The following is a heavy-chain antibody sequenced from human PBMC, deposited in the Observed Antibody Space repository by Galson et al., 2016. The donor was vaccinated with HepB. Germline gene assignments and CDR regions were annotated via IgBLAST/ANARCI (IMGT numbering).Heavy chain of an antibody. CDR3: ARDLPTDEVSCGGLCTPAC. J-gene: IGHJ4*02. D-gene: IGHD4-23*01. Sequence: SLRLSCAGSGFDFRNHDIHWVRQAPGKGLEWVAVISYDGNQKGYVDSVEGRFIISRDDSKNTVYLQINSLRIDDTGMFYCARDLPTDEVSCGGLCTPACWGQGTLVTVSS. CDR1: GFDFRNHD. V-gene: IGHV3-30*03. CDR2: ISYDGNQK.